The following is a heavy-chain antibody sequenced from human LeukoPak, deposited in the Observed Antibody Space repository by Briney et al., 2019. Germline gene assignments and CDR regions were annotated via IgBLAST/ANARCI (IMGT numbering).Heavy chain of an antibody. D-gene: IGHD2-15*01. CDR1: GGSISSGGYY. Sequence: SETLSLTCTVSGGSISSGGYYWSWIRQHPGKGLEWIGYIYYSGSTYYNPSLKSRVTISVDTSKNQFSLKLSSVTAADTAVYYYARVHCSGGSCYWFDPWGQGTLVTVSS. J-gene: IGHJ5*02. CDR3: ARVHCSGGSCYWFDP. V-gene: IGHV4-31*03. CDR2: IYYSGST.